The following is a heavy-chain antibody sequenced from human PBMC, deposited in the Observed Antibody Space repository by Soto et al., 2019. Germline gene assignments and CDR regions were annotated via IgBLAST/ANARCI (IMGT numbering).Heavy chain of an antibody. Sequence: SETLSLTCAVYGGSFSGYYWSWIRQPPGKGLEWIGEINHSGSTNYNPSLKSRVTLSVDTSKNQFSLKLSSVTAADTTVYYCVRAPLHSGYTLYDYWGQGILVTVSS. CDR1: GGSFSGYY. D-gene: IGHD3-10*01. J-gene: IGHJ4*02. CDR3: VRAPLHSGYTLYDY. CDR2: INHSGST. V-gene: IGHV4-34*01.